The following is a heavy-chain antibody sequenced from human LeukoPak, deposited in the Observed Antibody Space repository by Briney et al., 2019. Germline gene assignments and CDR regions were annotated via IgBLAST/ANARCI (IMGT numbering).Heavy chain of an antibody. J-gene: IGHJ5*02. V-gene: IGHV4-59*01. CDR3: AGIAVATFDP. D-gene: IGHD6-19*01. CDR1: GGSISGYY. Sequence: SETLSLTCTVSGGSISGYYWSWIRQPPGKGLEWIGYIYYSGSTNYNPSLKSRVTISVDTSKNQFSLKLSSVTAADTAVYYRAGIAVATFDPWGQGTLVTVSS. CDR2: IYYSGST.